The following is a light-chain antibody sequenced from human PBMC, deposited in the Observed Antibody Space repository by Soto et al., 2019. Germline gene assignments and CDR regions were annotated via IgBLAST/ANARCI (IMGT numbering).Light chain of an antibody. CDR1: QSVSSK. J-gene: IGKJ4*01. CDR3: QQRSNWPLLT. CDR2: DAS. Sequence: EIVLTQSQATLSLSPGERATLSCRASQSVSSKLAWYQQRPGQAPRLLIYDASNRDTDIPARFSGSGSGTDFTLTIASLEPEDFAVYYCQQRSNWPLLTFGGGTKVEIK. V-gene: IGKV3-11*01.